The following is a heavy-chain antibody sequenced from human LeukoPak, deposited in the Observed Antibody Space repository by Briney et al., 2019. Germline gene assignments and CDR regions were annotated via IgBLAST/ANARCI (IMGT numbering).Heavy chain of an antibody. CDR2: INHSGRT. J-gene: IGHJ3*02. D-gene: IGHD3-16*01. V-gene: IGHV4-34*01. CDR1: GGSFSGYY. CDR3: AAWGNAFDT. Sequence: SETLSLTCAVYGGSFSGYYWSWIRQPPGKGLEWIGEINHSGRTNYNPSLKSRVSISVDTSKNHFSLRLRSETAADTAVYYCAAWGNAFDTWGQGTTVTVSS.